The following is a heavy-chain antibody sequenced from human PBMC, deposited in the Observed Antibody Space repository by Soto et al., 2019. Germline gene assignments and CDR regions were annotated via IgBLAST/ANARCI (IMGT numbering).Heavy chain of an antibody. V-gene: IGHV3-73*01. CDR2: IKSKANSYAT. CDR3: THRVDGLEY. J-gene: IGHJ4*02. D-gene: IGHD2-15*01. Sequence: EVQLVESGGGLVQPGGSLKLSCAASGFTFSGSSMHWVRQASGKGLEWVGLIKSKANSYATAYAASVKGRFTLSRDDSENTAYLRMNSLKTEDTAVYYCTHRVDGLEYWGQGALVTVSS. CDR1: GFTFSGSS.